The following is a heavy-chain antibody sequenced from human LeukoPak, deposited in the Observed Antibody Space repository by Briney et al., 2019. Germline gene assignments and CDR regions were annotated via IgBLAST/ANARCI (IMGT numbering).Heavy chain of an antibody. CDR2: FDPEDGET. D-gene: IGHD6-13*01. V-gene: IGHV1-24*01. CDR3: ARVSAGTDAFDI. J-gene: IGHJ3*02. Sequence: ASVKVSCKVSGYTLTELSMHWVRQAPGKGLEWMGGFDPEDGETIYAQKFQGRVTMTTDTSTSTAYMELRSLRSDDTAVYYCARVSAGTDAFDIWGQGTMVTVSS. CDR1: GYTLTELS.